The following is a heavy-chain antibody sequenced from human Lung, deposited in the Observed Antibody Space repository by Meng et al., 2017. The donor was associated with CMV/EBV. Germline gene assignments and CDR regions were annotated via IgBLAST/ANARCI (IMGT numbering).Heavy chain of an antibody. Sequence: RESGPATVKPSEPLSLTWAVSGDSITNHNWWAWVRQPPGKGLEWIGEIPHRGSSAYNPSLKSRVSMSIDKSKNQFSLKLTSVTAADTAVYHCLRRSGGSVWGQGTLVTVSS. J-gene: IGHJ1*01. CDR2: IPHRGSS. CDR3: LRRSGGSV. CDR1: GDSITNHNW. D-gene: IGHD3-10*01. V-gene: IGHV4-4*02.